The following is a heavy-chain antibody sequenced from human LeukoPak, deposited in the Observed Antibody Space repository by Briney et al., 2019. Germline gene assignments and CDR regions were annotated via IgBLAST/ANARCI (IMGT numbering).Heavy chain of an antibody. CDR2: INHSGST. V-gene: IGHV4-34*01. CDR3: ASRRFGDESFDY. Sequence: PSETLSLTCAVYGGSFSGYCWSWIRQPPGKGLEWIGEINHSGSTYYNPSLKSRVTISVDTSKNQFSLKLSSVTAADTAVYYCASRRFGDESFDYWGQGTLVTVSS. CDR1: GGSFSGYC. D-gene: IGHD3-10*01. J-gene: IGHJ4*02.